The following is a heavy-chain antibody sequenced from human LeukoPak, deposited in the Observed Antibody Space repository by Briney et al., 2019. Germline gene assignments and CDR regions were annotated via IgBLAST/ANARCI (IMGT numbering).Heavy chain of an antibody. CDR3: AKDRPPRAAGAFDC. CDR2: IKQEGSEK. V-gene: IGHV3-7*05. Sequence: GGSLRLSCAASGFTFSRYWMGWVCQAPGKGLEWVANIKQEGSEKYYVDSVKGRFTISRDNAKNSLYLQMNSLRAEDTAVYYCAKDRPPRAAGAFDCWGQGTLVTVSS. J-gene: IGHJ4*02. D-gene: IGHD6-13*01. CDR1: GFTFSRYW.